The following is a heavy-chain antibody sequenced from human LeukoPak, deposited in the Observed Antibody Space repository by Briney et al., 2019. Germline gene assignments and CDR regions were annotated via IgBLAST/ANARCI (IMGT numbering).Heavy chain of an antibody. CDR3: PSGGRRPYCGGDCYSDY. CDR2: INPNSGGT. Sequence: GASVKVSCKASGYTFTGYYMHWVRQAPGQGLEWMGWINPNSGGTNYAQKFQGRVTMTRDTSISTAYMELSRLRSDDTAVYYCPSGGRRPYCGGDCYSDYWGQGTLVTVSS. D-gene: IGHD2-21*02. CDR1: GYTFTGYY. J-gene: IGHJ4*02. V-gene: IGHV1-2*02.